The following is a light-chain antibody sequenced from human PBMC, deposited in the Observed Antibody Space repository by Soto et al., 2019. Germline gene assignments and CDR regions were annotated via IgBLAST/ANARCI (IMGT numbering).Light chain of an antibody. J-gene: IGLJ2*01. V-gene: IGLV1-47*01. Sequence: QSVLTQPPSASGTPGQRVTISCSGSYSNIGSNYVNWYQQLPGTAPKLLIYRNNQRPSGVPDRFSASKSGASASLAISGLRSEDEAEYYCAAWDDSLSVHVVFGGGTKLTVL. CDR2: RNN. CDR1: YSNIGSNY. CDR3: AAWDDSLSVHVV.